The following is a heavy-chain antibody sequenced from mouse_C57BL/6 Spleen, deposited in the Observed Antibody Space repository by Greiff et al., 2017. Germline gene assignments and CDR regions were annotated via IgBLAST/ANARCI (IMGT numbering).Heavy chain of an antibody. D-gene: IGHD3-2*02. J-gene: IGHJ3*01. CDR1: GYTFTSYD. CDR2: IYPRDGST. V-gene: IGHV1-85*01. CDR3: ARGGDSSGYVAWFAY. Sequence: QVQLQQSGPELVKPGASVKLSCKASGYTFTSYDINWVKQRPGQGLEWIGWIYPRDGSTKYNEKFKGKATLTVDTSSSTAYMGLHSLTSEDSAVYFCARGGDSSGYVAWFAYWGQGTLVTVSA.